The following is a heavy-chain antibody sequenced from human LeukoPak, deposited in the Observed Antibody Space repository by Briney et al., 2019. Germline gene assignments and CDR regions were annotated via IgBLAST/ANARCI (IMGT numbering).Heavy chain of an antibody. CDR2: IYPDDSDT. V-gene: IGHV5-51*01. Sequence: GESLKISCKGSGYSFTNYWIGWVRQMPGKGLEWMGIIYPDDSDTRYSPSFQGQVTISADKSTSTAYLQWSSLKASDTAVYYCARQVAATYFSDYWGQGTLVTVSS. J-gene: IGHJ4*02. D-gene: IGHD1-26*01. CDR1: GYSFTNYW. CDR3: ARQVAATYFSDY.